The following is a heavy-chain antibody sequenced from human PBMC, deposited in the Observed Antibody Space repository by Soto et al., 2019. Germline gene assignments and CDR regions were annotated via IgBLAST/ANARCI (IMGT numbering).Heavy chain of an antibody. CDR2: INAGNGNT. Sequence: ASVKVSCKASGYTFTSYAMHWVRQAPGQRLGWMGWINAGNGNTKYSQKFQGRVTITRDTSASTAYMELSSLRSEDTAVYYCARGPGYSISWYELSFVYWGKGTLVTVSS. CDR1: GYTFTSYA. V-gene: IGHV1-3*01. D-gene: IGHD6-13*01. J-gene: IGHJ4*02. CDR3: ARGPGYSISWYELSFVY.